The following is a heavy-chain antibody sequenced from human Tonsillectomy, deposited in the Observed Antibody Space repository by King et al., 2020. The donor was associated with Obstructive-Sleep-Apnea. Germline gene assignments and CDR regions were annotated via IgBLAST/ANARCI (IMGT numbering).Heavy chain of an antibody. J-gene: IGHJ4*02. D-gene: IGHD3-10*01. CDR1: GGSISSSNYY. CDR2: TCYSGST. V-gene: IGHV4-39*07. CDR3: ARENYYGSGSYYFDY. Sequence: LQLQESGPGLVKPSETLSLTCTVSGGSISSSNYYWGWIRQPPGKGLEWIGSTCYSGSTYYNPSLKSRVTTSVDTSKNQFSLKLSSVTAADTAVYYCARENYYGSGSYYFDYWGQGTLVTVSS.